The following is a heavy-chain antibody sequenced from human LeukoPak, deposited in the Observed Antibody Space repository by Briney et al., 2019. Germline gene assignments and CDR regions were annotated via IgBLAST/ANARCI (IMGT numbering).Heavy chain of an antibody. J-gene: IGHJ6*02. Sequence: SETLSLTCSVSGDSIRDSVYYWGWIRQPPGKGLEWIGNVFYSGSAYYNPSLKSRVTISVDTSKNQFSLKLSSVTAADTAVYYCARLAYYGSGYYHYGMDVWGQGTMVTVSS. CDR3: ARLAYYGSGYYHYGMDV. V-gene: IGHV4-39*07. D-gene: IGHD3-10*01. CDR2: VFYSGSA. CDR1: GDSIRDSVYY.